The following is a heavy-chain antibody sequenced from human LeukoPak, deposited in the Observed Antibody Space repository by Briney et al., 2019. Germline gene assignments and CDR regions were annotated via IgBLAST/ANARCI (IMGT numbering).Heavy chain of an antibody. CDR3: ARVVDCSGGSCFMFPDY. V-gene: IGHV3-11*06. CDR1: GFTFSDYY. Sequence: GGSLRLSCAASGFTFSDYYMSWIRQAPGKGLEWVSYISSSSSYTNYADPVKGRFTISRDNAKNSLYLQMNSLRAEDTAVYYCARVVDCSGGSCFMFPDYWGQGTLVTVSS. J-gene: IGHJ4*02. D-gene: IGHD2-15*01. CDR2: ISSSSSYT.